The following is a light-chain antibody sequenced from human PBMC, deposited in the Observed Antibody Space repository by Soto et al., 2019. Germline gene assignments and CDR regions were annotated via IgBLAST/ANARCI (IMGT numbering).Light chain of an antibody. CDR1: QSISSW. Sequence: DIQMPQSPSTLSASVGARVSITCRASQSISSWLAWYQQKPGKAPKLLIYDASSFESGVPSTFDTSGSGTENTLTISTLQTDGFATYYCQQYNSYSPVTFGQGTKLEIK. CDR3: QQYNSYSPVT. J-gene: IGKJ2*01. CDR2: DAS. V-gene: IGKV1-5*01.